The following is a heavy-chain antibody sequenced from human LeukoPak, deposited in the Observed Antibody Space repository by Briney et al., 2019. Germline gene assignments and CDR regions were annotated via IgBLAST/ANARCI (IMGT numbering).Heavy chain of an antibody. D-gene: IGHD6-13*01. Sequence: GESLKISCKGSGYSFTSYWIGWVRQMPGKGLEWMGIIYPGDSDTRYSPSFQGQVTISADKSISTAYLQWSSLKASDTAMYYCATRKIAAAAFFDYWGQGTLVTVSS. J-gene: IGHJ4*02. V-gene: IGHV5-51*01. CDR2: IYPGDSDT. CDR1: GYSFTSYW. CDR3: ATRKIAAAAFFDY.